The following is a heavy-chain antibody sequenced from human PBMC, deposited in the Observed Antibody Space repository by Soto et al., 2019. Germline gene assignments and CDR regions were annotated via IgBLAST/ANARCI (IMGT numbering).Heavy chain of an antibody. CDR1: GGTFGSDA. D-gene: IGHD3-22*01. J-gene: IGHJ5*02. V-gene: IGHV1-69*06. CDR3: ARERTDSGYYTNWLDP. CDR2: IIPIFGTT. Sequence: SVKVSCKASGGTFGSDAITWVRQAPGQGLEWVGRIIPIFGTTNYAQNLQGRVTISADKSTLTSYMELHSLTSDDTALYYCARERTDSGYYTNWLDPWGQGTQVIVSS.